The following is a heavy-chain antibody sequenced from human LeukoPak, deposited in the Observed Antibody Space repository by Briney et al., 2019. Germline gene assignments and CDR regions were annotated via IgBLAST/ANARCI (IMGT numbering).Heavy chain of an antibody. CDR1: GFTFTTSW. CDR2: IYPGDSDT. Sequence: GESLKISCQGSGFTFTTSWIGWVRQLPGKGLEWMGNIYPGDSDTRYSPSFHGQVTISADKSINTAYLQWTSLKASDTAMYYCARQLITLRGFDIWGQGTMVTASS. CDR3: ARQLITLRGFDI. V-gene: IGHV5-51*01. D-gene: IGHD3-16*01. J-gene: IGHJ3*02.